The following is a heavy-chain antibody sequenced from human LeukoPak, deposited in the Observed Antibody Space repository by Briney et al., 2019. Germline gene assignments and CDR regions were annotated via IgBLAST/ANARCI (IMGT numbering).Heavy chain of an antibody. CDR2: IIPIFGTA. Sequence: SVKVSCKASGGTFSSYAISWVRQAPGQGLEWMGGIIPIFGTANYAQKFQGRVTITADESTSTAYMELSSLRSEDTAVHYCARAGYGSGSLYGMDVWGQGTTVTVSS. J-gene: IGHJ6*02. V-gene: IGHV1-69*13. D-gene: IGHD3-10*01. CDR3: ARAGYGSGSLYGMDV. CDR1: GGTFSSYA.